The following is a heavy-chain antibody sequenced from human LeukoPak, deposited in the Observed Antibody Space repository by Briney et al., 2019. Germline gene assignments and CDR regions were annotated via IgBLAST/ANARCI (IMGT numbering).Heavy chain of an antibody. J-gene: IGHJ4*02. CDR1: GGSFSGYY. D-gene: IGHD6-13*01. CDR3: ARALAAGGSLIDY. CDR2: INHSGST. V-gene: IGHV4-34*01. Sequence: MTSETLSLTCAVYGGSFSGYYWSWIRQPPGKGLEWIGEINHSGSTNYNPSRKSRVTISVDTSKNQFSLKLSSVTAADTAVYYCARALAAGGSLIDYWGQGTLVTVSS.